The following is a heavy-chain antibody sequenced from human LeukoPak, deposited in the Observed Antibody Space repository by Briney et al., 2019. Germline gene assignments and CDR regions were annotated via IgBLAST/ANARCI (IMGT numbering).Heavy chain of an antibody. CDR3: ARLFPDGDYYFDY. CDR2: IRYDGSNK. CDR1: GFTFSSYG. Sequence: GGSLRLSCAASGFTFSSYGMHWVRQAPGKGLEWVAFIRYDGSNKYYADSVKGRFTISRDNSKNTLYLQMNSLRAEDTAVYYCARLFPDGDYYFDYWGQGTLVTVSS. D-gene: IGHD4-17*01. V-gene: IGHV3-30*02. J-gene: IGHJ4*02.